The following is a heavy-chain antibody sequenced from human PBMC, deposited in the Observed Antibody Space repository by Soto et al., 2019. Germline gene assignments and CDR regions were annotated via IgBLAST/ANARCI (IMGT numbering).Heavy chain of an antibody. J-gene: IGHJ5*02. Sequence: SETLSLTCTVSGGSISRYYWNWIRQPPGKGLEWIGYIYYSGSTNYNPSLKSRVTISVDTSKNQFSLKLYSVTTADTAMYYCARLPWADYGGIFDPWGQGTLVTVSS. CDR2: IYYSGST. CDR3: ARLPWADYGGIFDP. V-gene: IGHV4-59*01. D-gene: IGHD4-17*01. CDR1: GGSISRYY.